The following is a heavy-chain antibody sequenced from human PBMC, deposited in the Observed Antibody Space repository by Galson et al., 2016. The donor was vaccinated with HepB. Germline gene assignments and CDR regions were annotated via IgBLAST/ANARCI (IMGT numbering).Heavy chain of an antibody. CDR2: ISRSGDST. V-gene: IGHV3-23*01. D-gene: IGHD2-2*01. J-gene: IGHJ6*03. Sequence: SLRLSCAASGFTFRNYGMTWVRQAPGKGLEVVSSISRSGDSTDYADSVKGRFTISRDNSKNTLSLQMNSLRDEDTATYYCVQGSTAPAVWGKGTTVTVSS. CDR3: VQGSTAPAV. CDR1: GFTFRNYG.